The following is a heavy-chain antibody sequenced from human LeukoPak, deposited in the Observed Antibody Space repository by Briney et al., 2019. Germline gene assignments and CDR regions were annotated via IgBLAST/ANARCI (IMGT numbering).Heavy chain of an antibody. CDR1: GGSISSGSYY. CDR3: ARGEELLWFGELRWWFDP. J-gene: IGHJ5*02. CDR2: IYTSGST. D-gene: IGHD3-10*01. V-gene: IGHV4-61*02. Sequence: SETLSLTCTVSGGSISSGSYYWRWIRQPAGKGLEWIGRIYTSGSTNYNPSLKSRVTISVDTSKNQFSLKLSSVTAADTAVYYCARGEELLWFGELRWWFDPWGQGTLVTVSS.